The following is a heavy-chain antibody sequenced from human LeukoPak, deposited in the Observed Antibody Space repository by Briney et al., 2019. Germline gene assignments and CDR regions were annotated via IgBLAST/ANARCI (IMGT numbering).Heavy chain of an antibody. Sequence: PGGSLRLSCAASGFTFSSYSMNWVRQAPGKGLEWVSSISSSSSYKYYADSVKGRFTISRDNAKNSRYLQMNSLRAEDTAVYYCARDPWVVPAAIVGSDAFDIWGQGTMVTVSS. CDR3: ARDPWVVPAAIVGSDAFDI. CDR1: GFTFSSYS. V-gene: IGHV3-21*01. J-gene: IGHJ3*02. D-gene: IGHD2-2*01. CDR2: ISSSSSYK.